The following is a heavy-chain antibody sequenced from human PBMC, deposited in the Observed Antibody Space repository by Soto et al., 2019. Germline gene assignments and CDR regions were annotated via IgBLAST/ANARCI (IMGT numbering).Heavy chain of an antibody. Sequence: PSETLYLTCTVSGGSISSGGYYWSWIRQHPGKGLEWIGYIYYSGSTYYNPSLKSRVTISVDTSKNQFSLKLSSVTAADTAVYYCARVLDYYDSSGYYALLAYNWFDPWGQGTLVTVSS. CDR3: ARVLDYYDSSGYYALLAYNWFDP. CDR1: GGSISSGGYY. CDR2: IYYSGST. V-gene: IGHV4-31*03. J-gene: IGHJ5*02. D-gene: IGHD3-22*01.